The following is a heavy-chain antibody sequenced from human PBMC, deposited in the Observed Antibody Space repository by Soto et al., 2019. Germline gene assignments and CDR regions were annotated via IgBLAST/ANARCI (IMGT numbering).Heavy chain of an antibody. J-gene: IGHJ6*02. CDR1: GFTFSSYG. Sequence: PGGSLRLSCAASGFTFSSYGMHWVRQAPGKGLEWVAVISYDGSNKYYADSVKGRFTISRDNSKNTLYLQMNSLRAEDTAVYYCTKGVSGSYYYGMDVWGQGTTVTVSS. V-gene: IGHV3-30*18. D-gene: IGHD1-26*01. CDR2: ISYDGSNK. CDR3: TKGVSGSYYYGMDV.